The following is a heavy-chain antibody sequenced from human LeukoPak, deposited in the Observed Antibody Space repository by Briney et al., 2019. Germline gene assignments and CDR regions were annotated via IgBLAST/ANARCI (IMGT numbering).Heavy chain of an antibody. Sequence: PSETLSLTCTVSGYSISSGYYWGWIRQPPGKGLEWIGSIYHSGSTYYNPSLKSRVTISVDTSKNQFSLKLSSVTAADTAVYYCARRRPKLRHFDYWGQGTLVTVSS. CDR3: ARRRPKLRHFDY. CDR2: IYHSGST. D-gene: IGHD3-16*01. CDR1: GYSISSGYY. V-gene: IGHV4-38-2*02. J-gene: IGHJ4*02.